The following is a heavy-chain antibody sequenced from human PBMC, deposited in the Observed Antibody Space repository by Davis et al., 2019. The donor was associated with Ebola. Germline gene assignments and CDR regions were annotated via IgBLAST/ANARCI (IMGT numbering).Heavy chain of an antibody. Sequence: GGSLRLSCAASGFTFSSYSMNWVRQAPGKGLEWVSSISSSSSYIYYADSVKGRFTISRDNSKNTLNLQMNSLRAEDTAVYYCARDCPEDVLLWVGELSFPLGYWGQGTLVTVSS. D-gene: IGHD3-10*01. V-gene: IGHV3-21*01. CDR1: GFTFSSYS. J-gene: IGHJ4*02. CDR2: ISSSSSYI. CDR3: ARDCPEDVLLWVGELSFPLGY.